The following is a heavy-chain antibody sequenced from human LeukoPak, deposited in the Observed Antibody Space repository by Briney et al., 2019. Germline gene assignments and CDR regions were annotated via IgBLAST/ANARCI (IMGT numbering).Heavy chain of an antibody. CDR3: ARNYDILTGYCMDV. V-gene: IGHV3-74*01. D-gene: IGHD3-9*01. Sequence: GGSLRLSCAASGFTFSSYWMHWVRQVPGKGLVWVSRINSDGSSTSYADPVKGRFTISRDNSKNTLYLQMNSLRAEDTAVYYCARNYDILTGYCMDVWGQGTTVTVSS. CDR1: GFTFSSYW. CDR2: INSDGSST. J-gene: IGHJ6*02.